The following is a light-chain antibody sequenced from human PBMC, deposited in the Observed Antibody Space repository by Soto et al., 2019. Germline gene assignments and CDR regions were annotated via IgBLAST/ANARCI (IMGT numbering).Light chain of an antibody. CDR2: GNR. CDR1: NSNLGAGYD. J-gene: IGLJ1*01. CDR3: AAWDDGLHSYV. Sequence: QSVLTQPPSVSGAPGQRVTISCTGNNSNLGAGYDVHWYQQLPGAAPKLVIFGNRNRPSGVPERFSGSKSGTSASLAISELRTEDEADYYCAAWDDGLHSYVFGTGTKLTVL. V-gene: IGLV1-40*01.